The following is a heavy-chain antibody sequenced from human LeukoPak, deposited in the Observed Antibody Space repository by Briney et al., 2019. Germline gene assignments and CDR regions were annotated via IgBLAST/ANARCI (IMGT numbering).Heavy chain of an antibody. CDR2: INAGNGNT. D-gene: IGHD3-9*01. CDR1: GYTFTSYA. Sequence: GASVKVSCKASGYTFTSYAMHWVRQAPGQRLEWMGWINAGNGNTKYSQKFQGRVTITRDTSASTAYMELSSLRSEDTAVYYCARGAILTGYFTFDAFDIWGQGTMVTVSS. V-gene: IGHV1-3*01. CDR3: ARGAILTGYFTFDAFDI. J-gene: IGHJ3*02.